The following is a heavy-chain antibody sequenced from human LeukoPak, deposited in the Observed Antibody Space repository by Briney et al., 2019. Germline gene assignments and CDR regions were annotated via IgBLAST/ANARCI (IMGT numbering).Heavy chain of an antibody. CDR1: GFTVSSNY. J-gene: IGHJ3*02. CDR3: ARGESTVYDAFDI. Sequence: PGGSLRLSCAASGFTVSSNYMSWVRQAPGKGLEWVSVIYSGGSTYYADSVKGRFTISRDNSKNTLYLQMDSLRAEDTAVYYCARGESTVYDAFDIWGQGTMVTVSS. CDR2: IYSGGST. V-gene: IGHV3-53*01. D-gene: IGHD4-17*01.